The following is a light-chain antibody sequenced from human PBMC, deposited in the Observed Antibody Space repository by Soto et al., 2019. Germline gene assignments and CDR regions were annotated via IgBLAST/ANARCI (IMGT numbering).Light chain of an antibody. CDR1: QSISSW. V-gene: IGKV1-5*01. CDR3: QQANSFPLT. CDR2: DAS. Sequence: DIQMTQSPSTLSSSVGDRVTITCRASQSISSWLAWYQQKPGKAPKLLIYDASSLESGVPSRFRGSGSGTDFTLTISSLKPEDFETYYCQQANSFPLTFGGGTKVDIK. J-gene: IGKJ4*01.